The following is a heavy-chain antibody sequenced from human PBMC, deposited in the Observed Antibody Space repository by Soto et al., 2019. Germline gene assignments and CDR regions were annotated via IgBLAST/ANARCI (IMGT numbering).Heavy chain of an antibody. CDR1: GYNFIDYW. D-gene: IGHD1-26*01. J-gene: IGHJ5*02. CDR3: ARRGLGTTRVQHNWFDP. CDR2: IYPGDSET. Sequence: PGESLKISCKGSGYNFIDYWIGWVRQMPGKGLEWMGVIYPGDSETRYSPSFQGQVTISADKSISTAYLQWSSLRASDTAMYYCARRGLGTTRVQHNWFDPWGQGTLVTVSS. V-gene: IGHV5-51*01.